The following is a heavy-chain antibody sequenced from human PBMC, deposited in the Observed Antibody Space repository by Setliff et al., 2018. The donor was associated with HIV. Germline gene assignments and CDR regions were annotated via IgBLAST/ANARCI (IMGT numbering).Heavy chain of an antibody. Sequence: GGSLRLSCAISGFTFSSYTTHWVRQAPGKGLEWVANIKQDGSEKYYVDSVKGRFTISRDNAKNSLYLQMNSLRTEDTALYYCAKDNGSGTYSYTWFDPWGQGTLVTVPS. CDR3: AKDNGSGTYSYTWFDP. D-gene: IGHD3-10*01. V-gene: IGHV3-7*03. CDR2: IKQDGSEK. CDR1: GFTFSSYT. J-gene: IGHJ5*02.